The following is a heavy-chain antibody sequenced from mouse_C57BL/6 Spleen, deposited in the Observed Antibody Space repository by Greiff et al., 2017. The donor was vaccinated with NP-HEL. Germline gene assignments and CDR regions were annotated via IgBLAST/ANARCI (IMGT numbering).Heavy chain of an antibody. D-gene: IGHD2-2*01. J-gene: IGHJ1*03. CDR1: GYTFTDYY. CDR2: IGPGSGST. CDR3: ARPPSTMVTTDWYFDV. Sequence: VKLQESGAELVKPGASVKISCKASGYTFTDYYINWVKQRPGQGLEWIGKIGPGSGSTYYNEKFKGKATLTADKSSSTAYMQLSSLTSEDSAVYFCARPPSTMVTTDWYFDVWGTGTTVTVSS. V-gene: IGHV1-77*01.